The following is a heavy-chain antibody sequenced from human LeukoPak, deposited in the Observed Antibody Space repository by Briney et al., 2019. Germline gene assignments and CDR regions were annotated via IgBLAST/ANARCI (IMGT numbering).Heavy chain of an antibody. CDR3: AREEESHFDY. J-gene: IGHJ4*02. Sequence: SQTLSLTCTVSGGSISSGGYYWSWIRQPPGKGLEWIGYIYHSGSTYYNPSLKSRVTISVDRSKNQFSLKLSSVTAADTAVYYCAREEESHFDYWGQGTLVTVSS. V-gene: IGHV4-30-2*01. CDR2: IYHSGST. CDR1: GGSISSGGYY.